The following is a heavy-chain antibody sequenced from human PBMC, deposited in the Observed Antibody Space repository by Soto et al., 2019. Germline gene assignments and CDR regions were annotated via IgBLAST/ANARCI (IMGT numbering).Heavy chain of an antibody. CDR3: ARARYCSSTSCWRRFDY. J-gene: IGHJ4*02. D-gene: IGHD2-2*01. CDR1: GYTFTGYY. CDR2: INPNSGGT. V-gene: IGHV1-2*02. Sequence: ASVKVSCKASGYTFTGYYMHWVRQAPGQGLEWMGWINPNSGGTNYAQKFQGRVTMTRDTSISTAYMELSRLRSDDTAVYYCARARYCSSTSCWRRFDYWGQGTLVTVSS.